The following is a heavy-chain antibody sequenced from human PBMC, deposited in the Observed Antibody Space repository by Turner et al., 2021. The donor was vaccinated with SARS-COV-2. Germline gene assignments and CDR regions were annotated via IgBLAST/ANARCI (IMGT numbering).Heavy chain of an antibody. Sequence: LGASVKVACKASGYTFSIYYIHWVRQAPGQGPEWLEVVDPTGGRVIYEQKFQGRVTMTRDTSTATVYMELSGLRSDDTAIYYGAREFWSREMTTPDYFQHWGQGTVVTVSS. J-gene: IGHJ1*01. CDR1: GYTFSIYY. CDR3: AREFWSREMTTPDYFQH. D-gene: IGHD4-17*01. V-gene: IGHV1-46*01. CDR2: VDPTGGRV.